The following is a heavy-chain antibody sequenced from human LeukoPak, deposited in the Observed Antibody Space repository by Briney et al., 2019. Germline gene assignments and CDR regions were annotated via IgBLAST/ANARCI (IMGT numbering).Heavy chain of an antibody. J-gene: IGHJ6*03. V-gene: IGHV3-30*18. CDR2: ISYDGSNK. CDR1: GFTFSSYG. D-gene: IGHD2-2*01. CDR3: AKTSASYYYYYYMDV. Sequence: PGGSLRLSCAASGFTFSSYGMHWVRQAPGKGLEWVAVISYDGSNKYYADSVKGRFTISGDNSKNTLYLQMNSLRAEDTAVYYCAKTSASYYYYYYMDVWGKGTTVTVSS.